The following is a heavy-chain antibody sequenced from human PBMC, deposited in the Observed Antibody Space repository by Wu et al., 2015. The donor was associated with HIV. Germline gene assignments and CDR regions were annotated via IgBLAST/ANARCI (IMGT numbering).Heavy chain of an antibody. CDR3: ARQLHTVTTGPDV. CDR1: GYSFVTFG. Sequence: QLIQSGSEVKRLGDSVRVSCQASGYSFVTFGINWLRRAPGQRLQWLGYIDSFNGDRNYTRGRLTMTTNTSTSTAYMELRSLRSDDTAVYYCARQLHTVTTGPDVWGQGTTVTVSS. CDR2: IDSFNGDR. D-gene: IGHD4-17*01. J-gene: IGHJ6*02. V-gene: IGHV1-18*01.